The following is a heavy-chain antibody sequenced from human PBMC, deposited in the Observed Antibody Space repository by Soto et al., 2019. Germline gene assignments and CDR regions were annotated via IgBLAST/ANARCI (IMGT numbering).Heavy chain of an antibody. CDR3: AKGKEYQLLYGIDY. V-gene: IGHV3-23*01. D-gene: IGHD2-2*02. J-gene: IGHJ4*02. CDR2: ISGSGGST. Sequence: GGSLRLSCAASGFTFSSYAISWVRQAPGKGLEWVSAISGSGGSTYYADSVKGRFTISRDNSKNTLYLQMNSLRAEDTAVYYCAKGKEYQLLYGIDYWGQGTLVTVSS. CDR1: GFTFSSYA.